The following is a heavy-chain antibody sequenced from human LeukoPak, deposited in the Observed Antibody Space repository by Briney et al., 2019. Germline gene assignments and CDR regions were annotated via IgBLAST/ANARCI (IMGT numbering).Heavy chain of an antibody. CDR1: GGSISSGSYY. D-gene: IGHD4-23*01. V-gene: IGHV4-61*02. Sequence: SETLSLTCTVSGGSISSGSYYWSWIRQPAGKGLEWIGRVYTSGSTHYNPSLKSRVTISVDTSKNQFSLKLSSVTAADTAVYYCARLHYGGNYGYYYYYMDVWGKGTTVTISS. J-gene: IGHJ6*03. CDR2: VYTSGST. CDR3: ARLHYGGNYGYYYYYMDV.